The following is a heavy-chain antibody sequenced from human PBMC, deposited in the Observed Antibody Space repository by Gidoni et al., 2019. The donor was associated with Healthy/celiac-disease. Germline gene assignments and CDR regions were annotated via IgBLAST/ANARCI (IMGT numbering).Heavy chain of an antibody. CDR1: GYTFIGFC. J-gene: IGHJ6*02. V-gene: IGHV1-2*04. CDR2: INRNSGGT. D-gene: IGHD3-10*01. CDR3: ARARHTMVRGVIGYGTDYYYGMDV. Sequence: QVQLVPSGAEVKKPGPSVEVSCKALGYTFIGFCMPWLRQAPGHGLEWIGWINRNSGGTNYSRKGQSWVNMARDKSRSTTYMELSRQRSDETAENYCARARHTMVRGVIGYGTDYYYGMDVWGQGTTVTVSS.